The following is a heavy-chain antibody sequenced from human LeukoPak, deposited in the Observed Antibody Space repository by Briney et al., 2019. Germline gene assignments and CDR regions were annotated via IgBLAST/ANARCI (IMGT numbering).Heavy chain of an antibody. J-gene: IGHJ5*02. Sequence: SETLSLTCAVYGGSFSGYYWSWIRQPPGKGLEWIGEINHSGSTNYNPSLKSRVTISLDTSKKQFSLTMNSVTAADTALYYCARGRPYNSGVPPWFDAWGQGTLVTVSS. CDR3: ARGRPYNSGVPPWFDA. V-gene: IGHV4-34*01. D-gene: IGHD6-19*01. CDR1: GGSFSGYY. CDR2: INHSGST.